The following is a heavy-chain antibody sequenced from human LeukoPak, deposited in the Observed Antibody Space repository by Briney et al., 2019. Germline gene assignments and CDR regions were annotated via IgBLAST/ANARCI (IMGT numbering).Heavy chain of an antibody. CDR2: IYNGGNT. CDR3: ARDERGYPY. V-gene: IGHV3-53*01. D-gene: IGHD5-18*01. J-gene: IGHJ4*02. CDR1: GFTVSSSY. Sequence: GGSLRLSCAASGFTVSSSYMSWVRQAPGKGLEWVSVIYNGGNTYYADSVKGRFTISRDNSKNTLYLQVNSLRAEDTAVYYCARDERGYPYWGQGTLVTVSS.